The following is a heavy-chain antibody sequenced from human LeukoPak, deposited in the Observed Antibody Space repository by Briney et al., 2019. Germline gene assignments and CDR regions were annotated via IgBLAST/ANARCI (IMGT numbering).Heavy chain of an antibody. J-gene: IGHJ4*02. V-gene: IGHV3-66*01. D-gene: IGHD2-2*01. CDR2: IYSGGST. CDR1: GFTVSSNY. CDR3: ARDPSKPAAEGGGY. Sequence: PGGSLRLSCAASGFTVSSNYMSWVRQAPGKGLEWVSDIYSGGSTYYADSVKGRFTISRDNSKNTLYLQMNSLRAEDTAVYYCARDPSKPAAEGGGYWGQGTLVTVSS.